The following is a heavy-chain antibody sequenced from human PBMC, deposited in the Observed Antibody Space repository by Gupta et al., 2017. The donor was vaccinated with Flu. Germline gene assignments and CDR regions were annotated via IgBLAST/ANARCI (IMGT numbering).Heavy chain of an antibody. Sequence: QVQPQVSRPGLVTPWDTLSLTCPVSGVIISSFHWSWIRQPAGKGLEWIGRIYTSGSTNYNPSLKGRVTMSVDTSKNQFSLKLSSVTAADTAVYYCARDVTMIVVVPENWFDPWGQGTLVTVSS. CDR1: GVIISSFH. D-gene: IGHD3-22*01. CDR2: IYTSGST. CDR3: ARDVTMIVVVPENWFDP. J-gene: IGHJ5*02. V-gene: IGHV4-4*07.